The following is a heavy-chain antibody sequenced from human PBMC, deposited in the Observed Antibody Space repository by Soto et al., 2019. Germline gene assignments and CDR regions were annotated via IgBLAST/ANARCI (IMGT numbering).Heavy chain of an antibody. Sequence: QLQLQESGPGLVKPSETLSLTCTVSGGSISSSSYYWGWIRQPPGKGLEWIGSIYYSGSTYYNPSLKSRVTISVDTSKNQFSLKLSSVTAADTAVYYYARPNTGFKQQLGYDYWGQGTLVTVSS. J-gene: IGHJ4*02. V-gene: IGHV4-39*01. CDR3: ARPNTGFKQQLGYDY. CDR1: GGSISSSSYY. CDR2: IYYSGST. D-gene: IGHD6-13*01.